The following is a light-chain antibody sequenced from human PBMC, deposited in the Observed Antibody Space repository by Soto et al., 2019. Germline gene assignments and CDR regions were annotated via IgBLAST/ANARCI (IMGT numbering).Light chain of an antibody. CDR2: DAS. V-gene: IGKV1-33*01. CDR1: QDISNY. CDR3: QQYDNLPIT. Sequence: DIQITPSPSSLSASVGDRVTITFQASQDISNYLNWYQQKPGKAPKLLIYDASNLETGVPSRFSGSGSGTDFTFTISSLQPEDIATYYCQQYDNLPITFGQGTRLEI. J-gene: IGKJ5*01.